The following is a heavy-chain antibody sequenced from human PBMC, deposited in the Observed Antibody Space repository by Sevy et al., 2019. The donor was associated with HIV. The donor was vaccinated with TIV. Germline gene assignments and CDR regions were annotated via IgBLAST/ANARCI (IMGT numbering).Heavy chain of an antibody. J-gene: IGHJ6*02. CDR1: GFTFSSYW. V-gene: IGHV3-7*01. CDR2: IKQDGSEK. CDR3: ARAGGDIVVVPAAIEYYYYYYGMDV. Sequence: GGSLRLSCAASGFTFSSYWMSWVRQAPGKGLEWVANIKQDGSEKYYVDSVKGRFTISRDNAKKSLYLQMNSLRAEDTAVYYCARAGGDIVVVPAAIEYYYYYYGMDVWGQGTTVTVSS. D-gene: IGHD2-2*01.